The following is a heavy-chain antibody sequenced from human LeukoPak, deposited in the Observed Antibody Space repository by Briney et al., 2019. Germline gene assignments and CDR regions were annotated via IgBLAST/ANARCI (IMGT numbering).Heavy chain of an antibody. D-gene: IGHD3-9*01. CDR2: IIDIGGVT. J-gene: IGHJ5*02. Sequence: AGGSLRLSCAASGFTFNTYAMSWVRQAPRKGLEWVSSIIDIGGVTSSADSVKGRLTISRDNSKNTLYLQMHRLSAEDTAVYYCAKDINDDILTGYNWLDPWGQGTLVTVSS. V-gene: IGHV3-23*01. CDR3: AKDINDDILTGYNWLDP. CDR1: GFTFNTYA.